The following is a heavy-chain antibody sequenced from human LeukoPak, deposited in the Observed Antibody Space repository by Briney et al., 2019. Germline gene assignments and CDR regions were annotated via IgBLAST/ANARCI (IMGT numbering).Heavy chain of an antibody. V-gene: IGHV3-23*01. D-gene: IGHD2-2*01. CDR1: GFTFSNYG. J-gene: IGHJ4*02. Sequence: GGSLRLSCATSGFTFSNYGMTWVRQAPGKGLEWVSTISGSGGSTYSADSVQGRFTISRDNSKNTVYLQMNSLRAEDTAVYYCAKGREYGASWFDYWGQGTLVTVSS. CDR3: AKGREYGASWFDY. CDR2: ISGSGGST.